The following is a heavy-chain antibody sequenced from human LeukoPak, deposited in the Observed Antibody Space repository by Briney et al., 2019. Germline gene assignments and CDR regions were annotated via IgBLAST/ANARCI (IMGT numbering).Heavy chain of an antibody. Sequence: GESLRISCKGSGYIFTNYWISWVRQMPGKGLEWMGRIDPRDSYTEYSPSFQGHVTISADKSITTAYLQWSSLQASDTAIYYCARSLISTSWFADDYWGQGALVTVS. J-gene: IGHJ4*02. CDR2: IDPRDSYT. CDR1: GYIFTNYW. D-gene: IGHD6-13*01. CDR3: ARSLISTSWFADDY. V-gene: IGHV5-10-1*01.